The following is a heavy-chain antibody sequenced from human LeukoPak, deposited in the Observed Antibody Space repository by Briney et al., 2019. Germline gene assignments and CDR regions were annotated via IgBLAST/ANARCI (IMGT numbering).Heavy chain of an antibody. J-gene: IGHJ4*02. D-gene: IGHD3-22*01. V-gene: IGHV3-73*01. CDR1: GFTFSGSA. CDR3: TTITDELYYYDSSGYYDY. Sequence: PGGSLRLSCAASGFTFSGSAMHWVRQASGKGLEWVGRIRSKANSYATAYAASVKGRFTISRDDSKNTAYLQMNSLKTEDTAVYYCTTITDELYYYDSSGYYDYWGQGTLVTVSS. CDR2: IRSKANSYAT.